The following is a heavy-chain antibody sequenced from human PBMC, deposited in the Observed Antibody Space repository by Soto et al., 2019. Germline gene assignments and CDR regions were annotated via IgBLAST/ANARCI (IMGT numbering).Heavy chain of an antibody. CDR2: VSASGLNT. CDR3: AKDRTRRTSGYVFDY. CDR1: GFTFSTYA. D-gene: IGHD5-18*01. J-gene: IGHJ4*02. Sequence: EVQLLESGGKLVQPGRSLTLSCAASGFTFSTYAMAWVRQAPGKGLEWVSGVSASGLNTDYADPVKGRFYISRDNSKNTVSLHMNSLRAEDTALYYCAKDRTRRTSGYVFDYWCQGTPVTVSS. V-gene: IGHV3-23*01.